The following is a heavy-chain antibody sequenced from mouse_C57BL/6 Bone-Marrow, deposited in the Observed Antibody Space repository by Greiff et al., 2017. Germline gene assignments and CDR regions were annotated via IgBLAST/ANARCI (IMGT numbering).Heavy chain of an antibody. J-gene: IGHJ2*01. CDR1: GYTFTSYG. V-gene: IGHV1-81*01. D-gene: IGHD2-5*01. CDR2: IYPRSGNT. CDR3: ARKGGYYSNFLDY. Sequence: VQLQQSGAELARPGASVKLSCKASGYTFTSYGISWVKQRTGQGLEWIGEIYPRSGNTYYNEKFKGKATLSADKSSSTAYMELRSLTSEYSAVYCCARKGGYYSNFLDYWGQGTTLTVSS.